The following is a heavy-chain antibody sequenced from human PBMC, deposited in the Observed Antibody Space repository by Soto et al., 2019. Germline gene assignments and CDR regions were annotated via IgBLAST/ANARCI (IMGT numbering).Heavy chain of an antibody. CDR3: ARGSSGSYWYYYYYGMDV. Sequence: ASVKVSCKASGGTFSSYRINWVRQAPGQRLEWMGWINAGNGNTKYSQKFQGRVTITRDTSASTAYMELSSLRSEDTAVYYCARGSSGSYWYYYYYGMDVWGQGTTVTVSS. V-gene: IGHV1-3*01. CDR2: INAGNGNT. D-gene: IGHD1-26*01. CDR1: GGTFSSYR. J-gene: IGHJ6*02.